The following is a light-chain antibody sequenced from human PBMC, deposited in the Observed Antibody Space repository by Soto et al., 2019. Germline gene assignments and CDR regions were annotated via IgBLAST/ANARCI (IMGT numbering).Light chain of an antibody. CDR3: QQYKSWPPFT. J-gene: IGKJ5*01. CDR1: QSLNTD. V-gene: IGKV3-15*01. CDR2: GAS. Sequence: EILMTQSPDSLSVSPGETATLSCRASQSLNTDLAWYQQKPGQAPRLLLYGASTRATGISTRFSGGGSGTEFTLTISGLQSEDSAVYYCQQYKSWPPFTFGQGTRLEI.